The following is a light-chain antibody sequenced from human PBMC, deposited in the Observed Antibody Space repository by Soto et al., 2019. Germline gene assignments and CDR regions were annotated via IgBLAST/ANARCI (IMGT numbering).Light chain of an antibody. CDR2: KVT. Sequence: DVVMTQSPNSLPVLLGQPASISCRSSQSVVYSDGNTYLTWFHQRPGQSTRSLIDKVTNLASGVPDRFSGSASGTDFTLKISRVESEDVGIYYCMQATHWPRTFGQGTKVEMK. J-gene: IGKJ1*01. CDR1: QSVVYSDGNTY. CDR3: MQATHWPRT. V-gene: IGKV2-30*01.